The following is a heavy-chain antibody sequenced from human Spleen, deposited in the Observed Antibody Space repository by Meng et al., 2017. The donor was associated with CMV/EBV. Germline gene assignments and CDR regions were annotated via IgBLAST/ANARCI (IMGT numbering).Heavy chain of an antibody. CDR1: GLTFSSYG. Sequence: GETLKISCAASGLTFSSYGMHWVRQAPGKGLEWVVVIWYDGSDKYSADSVKGRFTMSRDNSKSTLYLQMTSLRAEDTAVYYCVKDRGTTVWSPGDYWGQGTRVTVSS. V-gene: IGHV3-33*06. CDR2: IWYDGSDK. CDR3: VKDRGTTVWSPGDY. D-gene: IGHD1-1*01. J-gene: IGHJ4*02.